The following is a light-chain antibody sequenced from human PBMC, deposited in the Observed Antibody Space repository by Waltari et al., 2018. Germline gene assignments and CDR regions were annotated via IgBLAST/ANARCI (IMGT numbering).Light chain of an antibody. CDR2: DAS. Sequence: DIQMTQSPSSLSASVGDRVTITCQASQDISTYLNWYQQTPGKAPKPLIYDASSLETGVPSRFSGSGSGSDFTFTITSLQPEDIGTYYCEQCDSLPMTFGQGTRLEI. V-gene: IGKV1-33*01. J-gene: IGKJ5*01. CDR1: QDISTY. CDR3: EQCDSLPMT.